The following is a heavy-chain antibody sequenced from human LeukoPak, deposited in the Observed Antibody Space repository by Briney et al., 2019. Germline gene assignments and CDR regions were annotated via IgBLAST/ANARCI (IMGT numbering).Heavy chain of an antibody. D-gene: IGHD6-6*01. V-gene: IGHV4-38-2*02. CDR2: INHSGST. CDR3: ARASKQLVLVRPRYYYYMDV. J-gene: IGHJ6*03. CDR1: GYSISSGNY. Sequence: PSETLSLTCSVSGYSISSGNYWGWIRQPPGKGLEWIGEINHSGSTNYNPSLKSRVTISVDTSKNQFSLKLSSVTAADTAVYYCARASKQLVLVRPRYYYYMDVWGKGTTVTVSS.